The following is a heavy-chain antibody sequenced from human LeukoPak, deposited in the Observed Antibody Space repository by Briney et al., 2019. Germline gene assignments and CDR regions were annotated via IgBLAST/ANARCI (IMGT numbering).Heavy chain of an antibody. CDR2: IYYSGST. V-gene: IGHV4-59*11. Sequence: SETLSLTCTVCGGSLSSHYWSGIRQPPGKGLEGSGYIYYSGSTNYNPPPKSGVTISLDTSKNQFPLKLGSVTAADPAGYYCARDVTEGPQRKGIFDLWGRGTLVTVSS. CDR1: GGSLSSHY. D-gene: IGHD3-10*01. J-gene: IGHJ2*01. CDR3: ARDVTEGPQRKGIFDL.